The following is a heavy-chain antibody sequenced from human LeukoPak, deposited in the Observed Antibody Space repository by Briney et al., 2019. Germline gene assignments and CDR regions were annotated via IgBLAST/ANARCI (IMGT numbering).Heavy chain of an antibody. CDR3: AKGYSSRWAFDI. CDR1: GFTFSSYS. J-gene: IGHJ3*02. V-gene: IGHV3-21*01. Sequence: GGSLRLSCVASGFTFSSYSMNWVRQAPGKGLEWVSSISSSNSYIYNADSVKGRFTISRDNAKNSLYLQMNSLRAEDTAVYYCAKGYSSRWAFDIWGQGTMVTVSS. D-gene: IGHD6-19*01. CDR2: ISSSNSYI.